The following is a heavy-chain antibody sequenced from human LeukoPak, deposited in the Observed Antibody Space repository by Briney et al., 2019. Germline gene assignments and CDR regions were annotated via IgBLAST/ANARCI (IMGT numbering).Heavy chain of an antibody. CDR1: GFTFSEHW. D-gene: IGHD2-8*01. V-gene: IGHV3-7*01. Sequence: AGGSLRLSCAASGFTFSEHWMSWVRQAPGKGLEWVANIMQNGSGIAYVDSVKGRFTISRDDAQKSLHLEMSKLRVEDTAVYYCADPGVGYWGQGTLVPVSA. CDR2: IMQNGSGI. J-gene: IGHJ4*02. CDR3: ADPGVGY.